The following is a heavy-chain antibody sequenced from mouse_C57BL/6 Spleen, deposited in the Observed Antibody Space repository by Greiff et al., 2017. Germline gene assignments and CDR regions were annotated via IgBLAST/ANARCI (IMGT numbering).Heavy chain of an antibody. V-gene: IGHV1-53*01. CDR2: INPSNGGT. CDR3: ARVSGSYAMDY. J-gene: IGHJ4*01. CDR1: GYTFTSYW. Sequence: QVHVKQPGTELVKPGASVKLSCKASGYTFTSYWMHWVKQRPGQGLEWIGNINPSNGGTNYNEKFKSKATLTVDKSSSTAYMQLSSLTSEDSAVYYCARVSGSYAMDYWGQGTSVTVSS. D-gene: IGHD3-1*01.